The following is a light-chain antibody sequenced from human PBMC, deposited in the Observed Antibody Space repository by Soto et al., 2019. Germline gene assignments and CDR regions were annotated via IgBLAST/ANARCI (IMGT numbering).Light chain of an antibody. V-gene: IGKV3-20*01. CDR3: QQYGSSPLT. Sequence: DIVLTQPPGTLSLSPGEGGTLSCRASQTINALYLAWYQQKPAQAPRLLIYGASSRATGIPDRFSGSGSGTDFTLTISRLEPEDFALYYCQQYGSSPLTFGGGTKVEI. J-gene: IGKJ4*01. CDR1: QTINALY. CDR2: GAS.